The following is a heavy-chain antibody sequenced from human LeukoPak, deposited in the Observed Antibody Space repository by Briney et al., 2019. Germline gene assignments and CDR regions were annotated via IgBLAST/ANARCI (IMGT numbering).Heavy chain of an antibody. CDR3: AKGLEVRGVIGFDYFDY. CDR2: IIPIFGTA. CDR1: GGTFSSYA. J-gene: IGHJ4*02. V-gene: IGHV1-69*13. Sequence: ASVKVSCKASGGTFSSYAISWVRQAPGQGLEWMGGIIPIFGTANYAQKFQGRVTITADESTSTAYMELSSLRSEDTAVYYCAKGLEVRGVIGFDYFDYWGQGTLVTVSS. D-gene: IGHD3-10*01.